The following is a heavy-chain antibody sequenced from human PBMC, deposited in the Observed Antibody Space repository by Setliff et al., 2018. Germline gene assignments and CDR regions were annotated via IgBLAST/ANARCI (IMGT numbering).Heavy chain of an antibody. CDR2: ICYSGST. J-gene: IGHJ6*03. V-gene: IGHV4-31*03. CDR1: GGSISSGCYY. D-gene: IGHD3-3*01. CDR3: AGGPPSYDFWSGYYVSNYYMDV. Sequence: SETLSLTCTVSGGSISSGCYYWSWIRQHQGKGREWIGYICYSGSTYYNPSLKSRVTISVYTSKNQFSLRLSSVTAAYTDGDYRAGGPPSYDFWSGYYVSNYYMDVWGKGTTVTVSS.